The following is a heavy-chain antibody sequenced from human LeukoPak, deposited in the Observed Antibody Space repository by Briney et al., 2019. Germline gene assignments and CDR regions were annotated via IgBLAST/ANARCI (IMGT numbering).Heavy chain of an antibody. CDR2: IDPSDSYT. CDR1: GYSFTSYW. J-gene: IGHJ4*02. CDR3: ARLEGYCSSTSCLD. Sequence: GESLRISCKGSGYSFTSYWISWVRQTPGKGLEWVGGIDPSDSYTNYSPSFQGHVTISADKSISTAYLQWSSLKASDTAMYYCARLEGYCSSTSCLDWGQGTLVTVSS. V-gene: IGHV5-10-1*01. D-gene: IGHD2-2*01.